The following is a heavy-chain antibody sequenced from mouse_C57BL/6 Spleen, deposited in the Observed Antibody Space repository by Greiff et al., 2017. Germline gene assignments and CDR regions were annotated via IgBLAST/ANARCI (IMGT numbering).Heavy chain of an antibody. V-gene: IGHV10-3*01. J-gene: IGHJ3*01. CDR1: GFTFNTYA. CDR3: VGGAIWDDYDAFAY. Sequence: EVQRVESGGGLVQPKGSLKLSCAASGFTFNTYAMHWVRQAPGKGLEWVARIRSKSSNYATYYADSVKDRFTISRDDSQSMLYLQMNNLKTEDTAMYYCVGGAIWDDYDAFAYWGQGTLVTVSA. D-gene: IGHD2-4*01. CDR2: IRSKSSNYAT.